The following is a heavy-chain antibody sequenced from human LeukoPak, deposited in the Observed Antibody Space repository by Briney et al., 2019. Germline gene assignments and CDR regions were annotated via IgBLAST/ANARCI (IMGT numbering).Heavy chain of an antibody. D-gene: IGHD4-17*01. CDR2: INHSGST. CDR3: ARGPNDYGDVTVSADFDY. J-gene: IGHJ4*02. V-gene: IGHV4-31*03. CDR1: GGSISSGGYY. Sequence: SETLSLTCTVSGGSISSGGYYWSWIRQHPGKGLEWIGEINHSGSTNYNPSLKSRVTISVDTSKNQFSLKLSSVTAADTAVYYCARGPNDYGDVTVSADFDYWGQGTLVTVSS.